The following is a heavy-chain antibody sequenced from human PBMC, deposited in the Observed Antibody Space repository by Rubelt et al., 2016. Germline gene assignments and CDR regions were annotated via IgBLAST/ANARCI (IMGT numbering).Heavy chain of an antibody. CDR1: GGSISSYY. V-gene: IGHV4-59*12. D-gene: IGHD6-19*01. Sequence: QLQLQESGPGLVKPSETLSLTCTVSGGSISSYYWSWIRQPPGKGLEWIGYIYYSGSTYYNPSLKSRFTISVDTSKNQFSLKLSSVTAADTAVYYCARVKVAVAVYFDYWGQGTLVTVSS. J-gene: IGHJ4*02. CDR3: ARVKVAVAVYFDY. CDR2: IYYSGST.